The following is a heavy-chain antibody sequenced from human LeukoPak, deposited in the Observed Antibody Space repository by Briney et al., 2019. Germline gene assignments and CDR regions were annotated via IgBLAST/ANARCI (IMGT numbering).Heavy chain of an antibody. J-gene: IGHJ4*02. CDR1: GGSISSGSYY. Sequence: PSETLSLTCTVSGGSISSGSYYWSWIRQPAGKGLEGIGSIYYIGSTYYNPSLKSRVTMSVDTSKNQFSLKLSSVTAADTAVYYCARPIAATMIAVGFDYWGQGTLVTVSS. V-gene: IGHV4-39*01. CDR3: ARPIAATMIAVGFDY. D-gene: IGHD3-22*01. CDR2: IYYIGST.